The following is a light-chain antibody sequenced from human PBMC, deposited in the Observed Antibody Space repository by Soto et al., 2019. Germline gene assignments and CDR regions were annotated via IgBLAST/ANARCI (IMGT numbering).Light chain of an antibody. CDR3: SSYSSSITPFV. CDR2: EVS. Sequence: QSALTQPASVSGSPGQSITIPCTGTSSDIGGYDYVSWYQQHPGKAPKLMIYEVSNRPSGISNRFSGSKSGNTASLTISGLQAEDEADYYCSSYSSSITPFVFGTGTKLTVL. CDR1: SSDIGGYDY. J-gene: IGLJ1*01. V-gene: IGLV2-14*01.